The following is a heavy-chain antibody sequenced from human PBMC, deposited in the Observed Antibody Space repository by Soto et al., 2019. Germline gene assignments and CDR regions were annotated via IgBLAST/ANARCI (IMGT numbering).Heavy chain of an antibody. CDR3: AKDRPGSSSWSY. V-gene: IGHV3-33*06. D-gene: IGHD6-13*01. CDR1: VFTFSSYG. CDR2: IWYDGSNE. Sequence: QVHLVESGGGVVQPGRSLRLSCAASVFTFSSYGMHWVRQAPGKGLEWVAVIWYDGSNEYYADSVKGRFTISRDNSKNTLYLQMNSLRAEDTAVYYCAKDRPGSSSWSYWGQGTLVTVSS. J-gene: IGHJ4*02.